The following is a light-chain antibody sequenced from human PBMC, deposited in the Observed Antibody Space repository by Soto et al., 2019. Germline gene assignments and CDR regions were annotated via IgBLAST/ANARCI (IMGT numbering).Light chain of an antibody. J-gene: IGKJ4*01. V-gene: IGKV4-1*01. CDR3: QQYYSTVS. CDR2: WAS. Sequence: DIVMTQSPDSLAVSLGERATINCKSSQTVLYSSNNKNYLAWYQQKPGQPPKVLIYWASTRESGVPDRFSGSGSGTDFTITISSMQADDVSVYYCQQYYSTVSFGGGTKVEIK. CDR1: QTVLYSSNNKNY.